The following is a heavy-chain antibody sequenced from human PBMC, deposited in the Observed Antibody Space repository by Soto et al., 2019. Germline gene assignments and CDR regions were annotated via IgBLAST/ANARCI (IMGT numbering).Heavy chain of an antibody. CDR3: ARGASKWQSFDH. Sequence: LSCTVSEGCIRGYYWRWIRQPPGKGLEWNGYFHYTGISNYNSSLKSRVTMSLDTSKNQFSLKLSSVSAADTAIYYCARGASKWQSFDHCGQGALVTVSS. V-gene: IGHV4-59*01. D-gene: IGHD4-4*01. CDR1: EGCIRGYY. CDR2: FHYTGIS. J-gene: IGHJ4*02.